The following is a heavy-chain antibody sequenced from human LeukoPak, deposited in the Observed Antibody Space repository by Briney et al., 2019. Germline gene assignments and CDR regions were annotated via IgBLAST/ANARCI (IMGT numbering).Heavy chain of an antibody. CDR2: IYHSRST. V-gene: IGHV4-30-2*01. Sequence: SLTCTVSGGSISRGGYYWSWIRQPPGKGLEWIGYIYHSRSTYYNPSLKSRVTISVDRSKNQFSLKLSSVTAADTAVYYCARTQTAGYMDVWGKGTTVTVSS. CDR1: GGSISRGGYY. J-gene: IGHJ6*03. D-gene: IGHD6-19*01. CDR3: ARTQTAGYMDV.